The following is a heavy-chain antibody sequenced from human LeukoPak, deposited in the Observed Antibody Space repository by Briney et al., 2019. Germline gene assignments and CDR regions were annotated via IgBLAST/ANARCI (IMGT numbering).Heavy chain of an antibody. J-gene: IGHJ4*02. Sequence: GGSLRLSXAASGFTFSNAWMSWVRQAPGKGLEWVGRIKSKTDGGTTDYAAPVKGRFTISRDDSKNTLYLQMNSLKTEDTAVYYCTTYIVVVPAAARWGQGTLVTVSS. CDR2: IKSKTDGGTT. CDR1: GFTFSNAW. V-gene: IGHV3-15*01. CDR3: TTYIVVVPAAAR. D-gene: IGHD2-2*01.